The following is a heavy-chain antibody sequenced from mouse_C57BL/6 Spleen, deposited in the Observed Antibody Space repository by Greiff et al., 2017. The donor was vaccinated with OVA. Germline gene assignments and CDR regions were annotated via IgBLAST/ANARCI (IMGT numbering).Heavy chain of an antibody. CDR1: GFTFSSYG. J-gene: IGHJ3*01. D-gene: IGHD2-4*01. CDR2: ISSGGSYT. Sequence: EVKLQESGGDLVKPGGSLKLSCAASGFTFSSYGMSWVRQTPDKRLEWVATISSGGSYTYYPDSVKGRFTISRDNAKNTLYLQMSSLKSEDTAMYYCARQGDYDWFAYWGQGTLVTVSA. V-gene: IGHV5-6*01. CDR3: ARQGDYDWFAY.